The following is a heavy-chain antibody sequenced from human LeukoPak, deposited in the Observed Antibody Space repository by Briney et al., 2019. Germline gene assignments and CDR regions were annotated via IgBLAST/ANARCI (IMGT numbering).Heavy chain of an antibody. D-gene: IGHD3-9*01. J-gene: IGHJ4*02. CDR2: IYHRANT. Sequence: ETLSLTCIVSGAAMTSYHWNWIRQPPGKRLEWIGYIYHRANTNFITSSSSSLRSRVSMSVDMSKNHFSLKLSSVTAADTAIYYCSGGRSSRYSDYWGQGALVTVFS. CDR1: GAAMTSYH. V-gene: IGHV4-59*01. CDR3: SGGRSSRYSDY.